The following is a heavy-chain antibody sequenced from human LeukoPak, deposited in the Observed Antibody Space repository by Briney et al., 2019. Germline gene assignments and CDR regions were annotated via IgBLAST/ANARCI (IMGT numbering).Heavy chain of an antibody. CDR2: INSDGSST. D-gene: IGHD6-19*01. Sequence: GGSLRLSCAVSGFAFSSYWMHWVRHAPGKGLVWVSRINSDGSSTSYADSVKGRFTISRDNAKNTLYLQMNSLRAEDTAVYYCAREGIAVAGPLDYWGQGTLVTVSS. J-gene: IGHJ4*02. CDR1: GFAFSSYW. CDR3: AREGIAVAGPLDY. V-gene: IGHV3-74*01.